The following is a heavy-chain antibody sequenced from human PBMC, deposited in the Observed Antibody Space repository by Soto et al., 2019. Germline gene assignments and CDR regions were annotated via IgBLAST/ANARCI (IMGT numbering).Heavy chain of an antibody. V-gene: IGHV1-2*02. CDR3: ARQDIVVVPAAIRRGWFDP. Sequence: GGTNYAQKFQGRVTMTRDTSISTAYMELSRLRSDDTAVYYCARQDIVVVPAAIRRGWFDPWGQGTLVTVSS. J-gene: IGHJ5*02. D-gene: IGHD2-2*02. CDR2: GGT.